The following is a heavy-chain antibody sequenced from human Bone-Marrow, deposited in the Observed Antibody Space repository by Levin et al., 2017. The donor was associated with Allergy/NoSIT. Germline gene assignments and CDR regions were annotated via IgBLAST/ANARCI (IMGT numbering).Heavy chain of an antibody. CDR1: GFTFNDYY. J-gene: IGHJ6*03. CDR3: VRGGGYNFYYFIMDV. Sequence: GGSLRLSCAASGFTFNDYYMTWIRQVPGKGLEWVSSITISGRTTYYADSVKGRFTISRDNAKNSLYLQMNSLRADDTAVYYCVRGGGYNFYYFIMDVWGPGTTVTVSS. CDR2: ITISGRTT. V-gene: IGHV3-11*01. D-gene: IGHD5-24*01.